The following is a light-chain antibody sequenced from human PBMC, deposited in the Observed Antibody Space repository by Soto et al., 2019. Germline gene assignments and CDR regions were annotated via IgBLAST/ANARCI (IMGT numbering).Light chain of an antibody. CDR2: GAT. V-gene: IGKV3-15*01. Sequence: EIVMTQSPATLSVSPGERANLYCRASQSVSILLAWYQQKPGQAPRLLIHGATTRATGIPARFSGSGSGTDFTLTITRLEPEDFAMYYCQRYDSFRTFGQGTKVDIK. CDR1: QSVSIL. CDR3: QRYDSFRT. J-gene: IGKJ1*01.